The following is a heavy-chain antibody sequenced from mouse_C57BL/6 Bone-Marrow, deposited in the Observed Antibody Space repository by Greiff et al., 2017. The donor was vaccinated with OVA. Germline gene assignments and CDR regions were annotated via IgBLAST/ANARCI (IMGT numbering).Heavy chain of an antibody. CDR2: IHPNSGST. J-gene: IGHJ3*01. Sequence: QVQLQQPGAELVKPGASVKLSCKASGYTFTSYWMHWVKQRPGQGLEWIGMIHPNSGSTNYNEKFKSKATLTVDKSYSTAYMQLSSLTSEDSAVYYCARERDYGNSWFAYWGQGTLVTVSA. V-gene: IGHV1-64*01. CDR3: ARERDYGNSWFAY. D-gene: IGHD2-1*01. CDR1: GYTFTSYW.